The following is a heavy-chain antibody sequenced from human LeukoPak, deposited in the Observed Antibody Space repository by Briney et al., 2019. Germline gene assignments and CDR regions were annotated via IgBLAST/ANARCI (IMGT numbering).Heavy chain of an antibody. D-gene: IGHD3-22*01. V-gene: IGHV1-69*01. J-gene: IGHJ4*02. CDR3: ARAVVSSGSNGAPSHY. Sequence: ASVKVSCKASGGTFSSYAISWVRQAPGQGLEWMGGIIPIFGTANYAQKFQGRVTITADESTSTAYMELSSLRSEDTAVYYCARAVVSSGSNGAPSHYWGQGTLVTVSS. CDR2: IIPIFGTA. CDR1: GGTFSSYA.